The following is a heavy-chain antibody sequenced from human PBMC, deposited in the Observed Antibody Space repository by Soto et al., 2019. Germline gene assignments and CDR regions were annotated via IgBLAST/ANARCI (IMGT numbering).Heavy chain of an antibody. V-gene: IGHV1-69*01. CDR3: ARGAAYFTSSTCAKCYDMDV. Sequence: QVQLVQSGAEVKKPGSSVKVSCKASVGTFGSYAITWVRRAPGQGPEWLVGIIPILNSPAYAQKFQARVVITADEITTTTYIDLHSLSFDDTAVYDCARGAAYFTSSTCAKCYDMDVWGQGTTVTVAS. D-gene: IGHD2-21*01. CDR2: IIPILNSP. CDR1: VGTFGSYA. J-gene: IGHJ6*02.